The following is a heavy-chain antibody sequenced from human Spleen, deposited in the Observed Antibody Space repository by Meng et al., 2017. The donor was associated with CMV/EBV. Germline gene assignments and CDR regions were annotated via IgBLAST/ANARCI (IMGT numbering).Heavy chain of an antibody. CDR2: IQQDGSEK. CDR3: AREAGVAVPAAQYGMDV. CDR1: GFTFSTYR. D-gene: IGHD2-2*01. V-gene: IGHV3-7*01. Sequence: GESLKISCAASGFTFSTYRMNWVRQAPGKGLEWVANIQQDGSEKYYVDSVKGRFTISRDNAKNSLYLQMNSLRAEDTAVYYCAREAGVAVPAAQYGMDVWGQGTTVTVSS. J-gene: IGHJ6*02.